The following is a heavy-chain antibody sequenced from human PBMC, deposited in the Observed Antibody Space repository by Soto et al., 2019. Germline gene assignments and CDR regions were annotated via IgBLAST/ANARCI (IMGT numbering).Heavy chain of an antibody. D-gene: IGHD4-17*01. Sequence: SETLSLTCSVSGASISSYYWDWIRQPPGKGLEWIWYTHYSGNTNYHPSLTSRVTISLDTSRNQFSLKLSSVTAADTAVYYCARHTATIRAGFDYWGQGALVTVSS. CDR1: GASISSYY. V-gene: IGHV4-59*01. J-gene: IGHJ4*02. CDR3: ARHTATIRAGFDY. CDR2: THYSGNT.